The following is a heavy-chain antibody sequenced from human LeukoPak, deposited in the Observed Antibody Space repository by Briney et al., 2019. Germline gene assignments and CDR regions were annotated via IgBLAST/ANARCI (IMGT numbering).Heavy chain of an antibody. D-gene: IGHD3-22*01. CDR2: ISGSSGST. CDR3: AKGRYYYDSSGYYAPDY. CDR1: GFTFSSYA. V-gene: IGHV3-23*01. J-gene: IGHJ4*02. Sequence: GGSLRLSCAASGFTFSSYAMSWVRQAPGKGLEWVSAISGSSGSTYYADSVKGWFTISRDNSKNTLYLQMNSLRAEDTAVYYCAKGRYYYDSSGYYAPDYWGQGTLVTVSS.